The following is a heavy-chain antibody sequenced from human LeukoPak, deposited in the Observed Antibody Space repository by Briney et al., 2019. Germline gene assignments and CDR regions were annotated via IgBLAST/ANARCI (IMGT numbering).Heavy chain of an antibody. Sequence: SETLSLTCAVYGGSFSGYYWSWIRQPPGKGLEWIGEINHSGSTNYNPSLNSRVTISVDTSKNQFSLKLGSVTAADTAVYYCARGFHYYDSSGYYNRYYYYGMDVWGQGTTVTVSS. CDR1: GGSFSGYY. CDR3: ARGFHYYDSSGYYNRYYYYGMDV. V-gene: IGHV4-34*01. D-gene: IGHD3-22*01. CDR2: INHSGST. J-gene: IGHJ6*02.